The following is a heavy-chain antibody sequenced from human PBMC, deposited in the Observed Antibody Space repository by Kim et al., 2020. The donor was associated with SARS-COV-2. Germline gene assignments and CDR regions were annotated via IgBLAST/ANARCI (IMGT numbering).Heavy chain of an antibody. Sequence: ASVKVSCKASGYTFTGYYMHWVRQAPGQGLEWMGWINPNSGGTNYAQKFQGRVTMTRDTSISTAYMELSRLRSDDTAVYYCARVPYYDSSGYYDYWGQGTRVTVSS. J-gene: IGHJ4*02. V-gene: IGHV1-2*02. CDR2: INPNSGGT. D-gene: IGHD3-22*01. CDR1: GYTFTGYY. CDR3: ARVPYYDSSGYYDY.